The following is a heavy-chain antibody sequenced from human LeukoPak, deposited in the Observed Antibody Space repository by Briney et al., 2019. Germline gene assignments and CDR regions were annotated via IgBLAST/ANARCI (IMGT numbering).Heavy chain of an antibody. CDR3: ARVVGYYDSSGYHDAFEI. D-gene: IGHD3-22*01. V-gene: IGHV1-46*01. Sequence: ASVKVSCKASGYTFTSYYMHWVRQAPGQGLVWMGIINPSGGSTSYAQKFQGRVTMTRDTSTSTVYMELSSLRSEDTAVYYCARVVGYYDSSGYHDAFEIWGQGTMVTVSS. CDR2: INPSGGST. J-gene: IGHJ3*02. CDR1: GYTFTSYY.